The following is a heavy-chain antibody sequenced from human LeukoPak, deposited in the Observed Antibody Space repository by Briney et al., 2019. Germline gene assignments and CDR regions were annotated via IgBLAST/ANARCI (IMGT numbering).Heavy chain of an antibody. D-gene: IGHD3-9*01. J-gene: IGHJ6*03. V-gene: IGHV1-69*05. CDR1: GGTFSSYA. CDR2: IIPLFCTA. Sequence: SVKVSCKASGGTFSSYAISWVRQAPGQGLEWMGRIIPLFCTANYAQQFQGRVTITTDESTSTAYMELSSLRSEDTAVYYCASLYYDILTGYRAYYMDVWGKGTTVTVSS. CDR3: ASLYYDILTGYRAYYMDV.